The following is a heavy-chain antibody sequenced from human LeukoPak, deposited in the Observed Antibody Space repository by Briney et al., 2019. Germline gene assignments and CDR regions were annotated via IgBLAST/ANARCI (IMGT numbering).Heavy chain of an antibody. Sequence: GGSLRLSCAASGFTFSSYSMNWVRQAPGKGLEWVSSISSSGTYIYYADSVKGRFTISRDNAKNSLYLQTNSLRAEDTAVYFCARAHGDYRYYWYFDPWGRGTLVTVSS. D-gene: IGHD4-17*01. CDR3: ARAHGDYRYYWYFDP. J-gene: IGHJ2*01. CDR1: GFTFSSYS. V-gene: IGHV3-21*01. CDR2: ISSSGTYI.